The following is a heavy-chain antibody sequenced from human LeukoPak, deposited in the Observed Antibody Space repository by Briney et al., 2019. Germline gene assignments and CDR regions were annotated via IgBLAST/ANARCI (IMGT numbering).Heavy chain of an antibody. Sequence: SETLSLTCTVSGGSISSSSYYWGWIRQPPGKGLEWIGSIYYSGSTYYNPSLKSRVTISVDTSKNQFSLKLSSVTAADTAVYYCARVPLPYSLAVAGNGDYWGQGTLVTVSS. J-gene: IGHJ4*02. CDR1: GGSISSSSYY. D-gene: IGHD6-19*01. CDR3: ARVPLPYSLAVAGNGDY. CDR2: IYYSGST. V-gene: IGHV4-39*07.